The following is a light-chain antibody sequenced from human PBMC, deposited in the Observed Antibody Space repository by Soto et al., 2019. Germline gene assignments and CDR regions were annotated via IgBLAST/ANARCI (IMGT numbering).Light chain of an antibody. Sequence: EIVLTQSPGTLSLSPGERATLSCRASQSVSSSYLAWYQQKPGQAPRLLIYGASSRATGIPHRFSGSGSGTDFTLTISRLEPEDFAVYYCHQYGGSPRTLGQGTKVEIK. CDR1: QSVSSSY. V-gene: IGKV3-20*01. J-gene: IGKJ1*01. CDR3: HQYGGSPRT. CDR2: GAS.